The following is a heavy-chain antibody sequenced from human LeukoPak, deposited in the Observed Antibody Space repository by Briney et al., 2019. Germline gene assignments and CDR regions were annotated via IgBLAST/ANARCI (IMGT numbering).Heavy chain of an antibody. D-gene: IGHD1-7*01. CDR1: GFTVSSYA. Sequence: GGSLRLSCAASGFTVSSYAMSWVRQAPGNGLEWVSAISGSGGSTYYADSVKGRFTISRDNSKNTLYLQMNSLRAEDTAVYYCAKRPADHRYNWHYVLEYYFDYWGQGTLVTVSS. V-gene: IGHV3-23*01. CDR2: ISGSGGST. CDR3: AKRPADHRYNWHYVLEYYFDY. J-gene: IGHJ4*02.